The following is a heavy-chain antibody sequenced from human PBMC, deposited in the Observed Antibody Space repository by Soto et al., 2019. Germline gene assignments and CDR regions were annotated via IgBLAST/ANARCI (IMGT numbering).Heavy chain of an antibody. CDR2: ISGSGGST. CDR1: GFTFSSYA. V-gene: IGHV3-23*01. Sequence: GGSLRLSCAASGFTFSSYAMSWVRQAPGKGLEWVSAISGSGGSTYYADSVKGRFTISRDNSKNTLYLQMNSLRAEDTAVYYCAKSLFGLTGYSGYDFDYWGQGTLVTVSS. J-gene: IGHJ4*02. CDR3: AKSLFGLTGYSGYDFDY. D-gene: IGHD5-12*01.